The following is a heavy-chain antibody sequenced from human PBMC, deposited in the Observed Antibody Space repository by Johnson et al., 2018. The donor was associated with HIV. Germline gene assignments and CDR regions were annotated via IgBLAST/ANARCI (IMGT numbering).Heavy chain of an antibody. Sequence: QVQLVESGGGVVQPGGSLRLSCAASDFTFSSYGMHWVRQAPGKGLEWVAFIRYDGTNKYYADSVKGRFTISRDNSKKTLYLQMNSLRAEDTAVYYCAKETRDSRSAFDIWGQGTMVTVSS. V-gene: IGHV3-30*02. D-gene: IGHD3-22*01. CDR1: DFTFSSYG. CDR3: AKETRDSRSAFDI. CDR2: IRYDGTNK. J-gene: IGHJ3*02.